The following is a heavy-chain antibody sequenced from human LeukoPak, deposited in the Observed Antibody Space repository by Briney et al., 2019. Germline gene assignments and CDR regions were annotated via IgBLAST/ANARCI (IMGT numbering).Heavy chain of an antibody. Sequence: PGGSLRLSCEASRFTFCSYWMTWVGQAPGKGREWVANIKQDGSEKYYVDSVKGRFTISRDNAKTSLDLQMNSLRAEDTAVYYCARSSAWSFDYWGQGTLVTVSS. CDR2: IKQDGSEK. D-gene: IGHD6-19*01. J-gene: IGHJ4*02. CDR3: ARSSAWSFDY. CDR1: RFTFCSYW. V-gene: IGHV3-7*04.